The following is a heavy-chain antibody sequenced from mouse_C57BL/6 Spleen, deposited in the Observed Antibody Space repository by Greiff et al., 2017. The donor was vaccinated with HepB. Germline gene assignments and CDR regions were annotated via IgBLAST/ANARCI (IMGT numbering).Heavy chain of an antibody. CDR1: GYTFTSYW. V-gene: IGHV1-55*01. Sequence: VQLQQPGAELVKPGASVKMSCKASGYTFTSYWITWVKQRPGQGLEWIGDIYPGSGSTNYNEKFKSKATLTVDTSSSTAYMQLSSLTSEDSAVYYCAVYYGSSPYFDYWGQGTTLTVSS. CDR2: IYPGSGST. J-gene: IGHJ2*01. CDR3: AVYYGSSPYFDY. D-gene: IGHD1-1*01.